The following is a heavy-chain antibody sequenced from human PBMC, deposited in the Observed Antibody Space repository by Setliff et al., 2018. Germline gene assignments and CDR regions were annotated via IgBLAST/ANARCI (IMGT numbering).Heavy chain of an antibody. Sequence: SETLSLTCTVSGGSFSTHYWNWIRQTPGKRLEWIGCIYYGGTTTYNPSRRSRLTISVDTSKNHFSLKLRSVTAADTAVYYCARGGERYYSASWGQGTLVTVS. CDR1: GGSFSTHY. CDR3: ARGGERYYSAS. CDR2: IYYGGTT. D-gene: IGHD1-20*01. J-gene: IGHJ4*02. V-gene: IGHV4-59*11.